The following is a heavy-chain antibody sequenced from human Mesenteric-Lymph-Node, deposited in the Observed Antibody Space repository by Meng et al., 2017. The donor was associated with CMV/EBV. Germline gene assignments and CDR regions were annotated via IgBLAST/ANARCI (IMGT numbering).Heavy chain of an antibody. D-gene: IGHD3-10*01. CDR1: GFNVRDKY. CDR3: TGDSVSNPNLDY. V-gene: IGHV3-66*01. CDR2: IYRGDNT. J-gene: IGHJ4*02. Sequence: VPLVECGGGLCRPGGSLRLSWAASGFNVRDKYMSWVRQAPGKGLEWVCIIYRGDNTYYIDSVKDRFTVSRDNSKNTMYLQMNSLGVEDTAVYYCTGDSVSNPNLDYWGQGTLVTVSS.